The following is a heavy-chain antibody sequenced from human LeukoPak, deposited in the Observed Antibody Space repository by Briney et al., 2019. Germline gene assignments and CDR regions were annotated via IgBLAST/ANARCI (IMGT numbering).Heavy chain of an antibody. CDR3: ARAGSRRWFDP. D-gene: IGHD2-15*01. Sequence: PSETPSLTCAVYGGSFSGYYWSWIRQPPGKGLEWIGEINHSGSTNYNPSLKSRVTISVDTSKNQFSLKLSSVTAADTAVYYCARAGSRRWFDPWGQGTLVTVSS. CDR2: INHSGST. V-gene: IGHV4-34*01. J-gene: IGHJ5*02. CDR1: GGSFSGYY.